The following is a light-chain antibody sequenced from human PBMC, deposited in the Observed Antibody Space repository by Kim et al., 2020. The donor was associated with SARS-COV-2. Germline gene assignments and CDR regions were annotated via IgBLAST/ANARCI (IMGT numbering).Light chain of an antibody. CDR2: HKN. Sequence: SSELTQDPVVSVALGQTVRVACHGDSLRHYYACWYQQKPGQAPILVIYHKNNRPSGIPERFPGSSSGNTAALTITGAQAEDEADYFFFSRDSGGNHVIFG. V-gene: IGLV3-19*01. CDR3: FSRDSGGNHVI. CDR1: SLRHYY. J-gene: IGLJ1*01.